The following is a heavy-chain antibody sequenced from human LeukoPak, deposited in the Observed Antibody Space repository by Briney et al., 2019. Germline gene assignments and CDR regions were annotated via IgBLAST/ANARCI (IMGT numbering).Heavy chain of an antibody. Sequence: SVKVSCKASGGTFGSYAISWVRQAPGQGLEWMGRINPILGIANYAQKFQGRVTITADKSTSTAYMELSSLRSEDTAVYYCASATAQYDSSGYYDYWGQGTLVTVSS. D-gene: IGHD3-22*01. CDR1: GGTFGSYA. J-gene: IGHJ4*02. CDR3: ASATAQYDSSGYYDY. CDR2: INPILGIA. V-gene: IGHV1-69*04.